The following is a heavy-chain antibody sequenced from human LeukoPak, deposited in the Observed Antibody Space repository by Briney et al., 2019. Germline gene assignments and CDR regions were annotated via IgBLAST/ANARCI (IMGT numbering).Heavy chain of an antibody. J-gene: IGHJ4*02. Sequence: ASVKVSCKASGYTFTGYYMHWVRQAPGQGLEWMGWINPNSGGTNYAQKFQGRVTMTRDTSISTAYMELSRLRSDDTAVYYCARQNGVYRYGYDFDYWGQGTLVTVSS. CDR2: INPNSGGT. CDR1: GYTFTGYY. CDR3: ARQNGVYRYGYDFDY. V-gene: IGHV1-2*02. D-gene: IGHD5-18*01.